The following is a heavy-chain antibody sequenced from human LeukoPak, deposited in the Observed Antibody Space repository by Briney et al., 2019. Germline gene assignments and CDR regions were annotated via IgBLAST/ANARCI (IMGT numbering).Heavy chain of an antibody. D-gene: IGHD1-1*01. CDR2: MPPDGNEK. CDR1: GFTFSSYW. Sequence: GSLRLSCAVSGFTFSSYWVSWVRQAPGKGLEWVANMPPDGNEKYYMDSVRGRFTISRDNAKNSLYLQMNSLRVEDTAVYFCARSPASGTAIGYWGQGTLVTVSS. CDR3: ARSPASGTAIGY. V-gene: IGHV3-7*01. J-gene: IGHJ4*02.